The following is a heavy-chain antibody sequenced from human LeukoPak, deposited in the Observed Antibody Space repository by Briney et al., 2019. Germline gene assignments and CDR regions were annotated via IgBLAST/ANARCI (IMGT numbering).Heavy chain of an antibody. J-gene: IGHJ4*02. D-gene: IGHD4-23*01. CDR1: GYTFTGYR. V-gene: IGHV1-2*02. Sequence: SVKVSCKASGYTFTGYRLHWVRQAPGQGLEWMGWVTPNTGGTFYAQKFQGRVTMTRDTSISTAYMELSRLRSDDTAVYYCARETVVTQGSYYFDYWGQGTLVTVSS. CDR3: ARETVVTQGSYYFDY. CDR2: VTPNTGGT.